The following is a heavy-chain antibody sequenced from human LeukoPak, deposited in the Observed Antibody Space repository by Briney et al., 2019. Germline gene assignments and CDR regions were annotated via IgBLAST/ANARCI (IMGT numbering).Heavy chain of an antibody. J-gene: IGHJ5*02. D-gene: IGHD2-2*01. V-gene: IGHV1-8*03. CDR1: GYTFTSYD. Sequence: ASVKVSCKASGYTFTSYDINWVRQATGQGLEWMGWMNPNSGNTGYAQKFRGRVTITRNTSISTAYMELSSLRSEDTAVYYCARGRGGMGGYCSSTSCRRWFDPWGQGTLVTVSS. CDR2: MNPNSGNT. CDR3: ARGRGGMGGYCSSTSCRRWFDP.